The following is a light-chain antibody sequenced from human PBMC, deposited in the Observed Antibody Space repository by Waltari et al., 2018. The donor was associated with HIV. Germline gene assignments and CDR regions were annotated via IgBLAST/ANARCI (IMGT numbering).Light chain of an antibody. CDR1: QDIRND. V-gene: IGKV1-17*01. Sequence: DIQMTQSPSSLSASVGDRITITCRASQDIRNDLGWYQHTAGKPPKRLIYAASTLQPGVPSRFSARGFGTEFTLTSSGLQPGDVATYYCLQHNSYPRTFGRGTKVEI. CDR3: LQHNSYPRT. CDR2: AAS. J-gene: IGKJ1*01.